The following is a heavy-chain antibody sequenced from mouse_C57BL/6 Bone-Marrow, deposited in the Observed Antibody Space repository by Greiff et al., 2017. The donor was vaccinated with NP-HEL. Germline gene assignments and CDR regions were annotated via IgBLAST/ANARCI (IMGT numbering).Heavy chain of an antibody. CDR3: ARYRITTVPHFDY. J-gene: IGHJ2*01. V-gene: IGHV1-53*01. Sequence: VKLQQPGTELVKPGASVKLSCKASGYTFTSYWMHWVKQRPGQGLEWIGNINPSNGGTNYNEKFKSKATLTVDKSSSTAYMQLSSLTSEDSAVYYCARYRITTVPHFDYWGQGTTLTVSS. D-gene: IGHD1-1*01. CDR1: GYTFTSYW. CDR2: INPSNGGT.